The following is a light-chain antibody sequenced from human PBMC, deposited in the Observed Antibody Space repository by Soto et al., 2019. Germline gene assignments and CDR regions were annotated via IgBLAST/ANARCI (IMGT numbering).Light chain of an antibody. J-gene: IGLJ1*01. CDR3: SSYSTSSTYV. CDR2: DVS. CDR1: SSDVGGYNY. Sequence: QSALTQPASVSGSPGQSITISCTGTSSDVGGYNYVSWYQQHPGKAPKLMIYDVSNRPTVVSNRSSGSKSGNTASLTISGLQAEDEADYYCSSYSTSSTYVFGTGTKLTVL. V-gene: IGLV2-14*01.